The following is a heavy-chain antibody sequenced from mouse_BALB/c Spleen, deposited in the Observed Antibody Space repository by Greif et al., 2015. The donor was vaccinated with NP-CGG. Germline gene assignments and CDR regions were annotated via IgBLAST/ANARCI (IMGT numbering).Heavy chain of an antibody. D-gene: IGHD1-1*01. V-gene: IGHV5-6*01. Sequence: EVHLVESGGDLVKPGGSLKLSCAASGFTFSSYGMSWVRQTPDKRLEWVATISSGGSYTYYPDSVKGRFTISRDNAKNTLYLQMSSLKSEDTAMYYCARDGSSPAWFAYWGQGTLVTVSA. J-gene: IGHJ3*01. CDR2: ISSGGSYT. CDR3: ARDGSSPAWFAY. CDR1: GFTFSSYG.